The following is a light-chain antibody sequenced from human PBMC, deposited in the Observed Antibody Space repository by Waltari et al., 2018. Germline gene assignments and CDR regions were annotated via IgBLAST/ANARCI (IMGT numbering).Light chain of an antibody. CDR3: SSYTSTNTYV. CDR2: DVN. J-gene: IGLJ1*01. CDR1: SSDVGAQNY. V-gene: IGLV2-14*03. Sequence: QSALTQPAAVSESPGQSITISCTGTSSDVGAQNYVSWYQQHPGEAPKLMIYDVNKRPSGNSNRFSGSKSGNTASLSISGLQAEDEADYYCSSYTSTNTYVFGSGTKVTVL.